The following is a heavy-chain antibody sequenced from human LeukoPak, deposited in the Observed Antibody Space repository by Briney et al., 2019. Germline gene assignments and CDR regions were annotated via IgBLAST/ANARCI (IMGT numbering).Heavy chain of an antibody. J-gene: IGHJ4*02. CDR3: ATKPEHSSSSGDY. Sequence: GGSLRLSCAASGFTFSSYAMHWVRQAPGKGLEWVAVISYDGSNKYYADSVKGRFTISRDNSKNTLYLQMNSLRAEDTAVYYCATKPEHSSSSGDYWRQGTLVTVSS. V-gene: IGHV3-30-3*01. CDR2: ISYDGSNK. D-gene: IGHD6-6*01. CDR1: GFTFSSYA.